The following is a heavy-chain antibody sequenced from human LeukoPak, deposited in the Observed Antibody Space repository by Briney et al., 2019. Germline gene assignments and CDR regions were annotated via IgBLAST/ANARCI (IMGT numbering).Heavy chain of an antibody. D-gene: IGHD5-12*01. J-gene: IGHJ6*03. V-gene: IGHV3-30-3*01. CDR2: ISYDGSDE. CDR3: ARYGGYRAGYMDV. Sequence: PGGSLRLSCAASGFAFSSYAVHWVRQAPGGGLEWVGLISYDGSDEYYTDSVKGRFTISRDNAKNSLYLQMNSLRAEDTAVYYCARYGGYRAGYMDVWGKGTTVTVSS. CDR1: GFAFSSYA.